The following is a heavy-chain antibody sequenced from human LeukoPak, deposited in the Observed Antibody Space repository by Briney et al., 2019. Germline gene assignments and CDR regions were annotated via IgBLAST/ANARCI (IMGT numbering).Heavy chain of an antibody. CDR1: VGSLSRYF. D-gene: IGHD6-19*01. J-gene: IGHJ4*02. V-gene: IGHV4-59*08. CDR3: ARIDRAVAGTIDY. Sequence: SETLALPCTVSVGSLSRYFWIWVRQPPGKGLEWIGYIYYSGSNNYHPYLKSRVTMSVSTSKNQSSLKLSSVTAADAAVYYCARIDRAVAGTIDYWGQGTLVTVYS. CDR2: IYYSGSN.